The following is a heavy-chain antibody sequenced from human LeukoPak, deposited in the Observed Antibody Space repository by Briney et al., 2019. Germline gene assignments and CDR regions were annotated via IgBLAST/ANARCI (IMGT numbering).Heavy chain of an antibody. CDR1: GFTFSSYA. CDR2: ISSNGGST. D-gene: IGHD2-15*01. J-gene: IGHJ6*03. Sequence: PGGSLRLSCAASGFTFSSYAMHWVRQAPGKGLEYVSAISSNGGSTYYANSVKGRFTISRDNSKNTLYLQMGSLRAEHMAVYYCARAGVVAATQNYYYYMDVWGKGTTVTVSS. V-gene: IGHV3-64*01. CDR3: ARAGVVAATQNYYYYMDV.